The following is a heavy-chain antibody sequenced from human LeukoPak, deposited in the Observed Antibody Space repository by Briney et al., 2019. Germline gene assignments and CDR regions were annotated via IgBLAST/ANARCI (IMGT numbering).Heavy chain of an antibody. CDR3: ARSRWLYSRLYYFDY. J-gene: IGHJ4*02. Sequence: PGGALRLSCAASGFTFSSYGMHWVRQAPGKGLEWVAFIRYDGSNKYYADSVKGRFTISRDNSKNTLYLQINSLRAEDTAVYYCARSRWLYSRLYYFDYWGQGTVVTVSS. V-gene: IGHV3-30*02. CDR2: IRYDGSNK. D-gene: IGHD6-13*01. CDR1: GFTFSSYG.